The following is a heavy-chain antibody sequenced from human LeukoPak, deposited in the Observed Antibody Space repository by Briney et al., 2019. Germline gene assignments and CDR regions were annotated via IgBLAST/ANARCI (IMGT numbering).Heavy chain of an antibody. CDR3: AKDPPRDGYNGCYYYYGLDV. Sequence: GGPLRLSCAASGFTFSRYAMSGVRQARGRGVERVSAISGSGCSTNYGDSVKGQFTIFRDNSKNTLYLQMNSLRAEDTAVYYCAKDPPRDGYNGCYYYYGLDVWGQGTTVTVSS. D-gene: IGHD5-24*01. V-gene: IGHV3-23*01. J-gene: IGHJ6*02. CDR1: GFTFSRYA. CDR2: ISGSGCST.